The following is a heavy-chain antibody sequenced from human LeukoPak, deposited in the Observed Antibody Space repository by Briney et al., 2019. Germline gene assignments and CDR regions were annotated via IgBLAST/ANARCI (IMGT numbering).Heavy chain of an antibody. J-gene: IGHJ4*02. CDR2: ISSSSSYI. CDR3: ARGEWSSSPFDY. Sequence: GGSLRLSCAASGFTFSSYSMNWVRQAPGKGLEWVSFISSSSSYIYYADSMKGRFTISRDDAKNSLYLQMNSLKAEDTAVYYCARGEWSSSPFDYWGQGTLVTVSS. CDR1: GFTFSSYS. V-gene: IGHV3-21*01. D-gene: IGHD6-6*01.